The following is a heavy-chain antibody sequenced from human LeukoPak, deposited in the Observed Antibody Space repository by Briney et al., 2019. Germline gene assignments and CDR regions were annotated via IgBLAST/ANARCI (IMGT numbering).Heavy chain of an antibody. J-gene: IGHJ4*02. V-gene: IGHV3-48*01. CDR2: ISGSGGTR. CDR3: ARSDRGYSYGSFDQ. D-gene: IGHD5-18*01. CDR1: GFTFSTYS. Sequence: GGSLRLSCAASGFTFSTYSMNWVRQAPGKGLEWLSYISGSGGTRNYADSVNGRFTISRDNAKNSLYLQMNSLRAEDTAMYYCARSDRGYSYGSFDQWGQGTLFTVSS.